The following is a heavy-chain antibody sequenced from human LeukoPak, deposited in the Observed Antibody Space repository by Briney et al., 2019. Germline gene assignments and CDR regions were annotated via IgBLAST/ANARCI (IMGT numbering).Heavy chain of an antibody. D-gene: IGHD3-22*01. Sequence: ASVKVSCKASGYTFTGYYMHWVRQAPGQGLEWMGWINPNSGGTNYAQKFQGRVTMTRDTSISTAYVELSRLRSDDTAVYYCARGPKGDYYDSSGYYNYWGQGTLVTVSS. V-gene: IGHV1-2*02. J-gene: IGHJ4*02. CDR2: INPNSGGT. CDR3: ARGPKGDYYDSSGYYNY. CDR1: GYTFTGYY.